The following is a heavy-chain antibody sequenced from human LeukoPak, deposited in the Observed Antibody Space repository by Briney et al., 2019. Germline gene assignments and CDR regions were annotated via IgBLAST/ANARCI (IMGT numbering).Heavy chain of an antibody. D-gene: IGHD6-19*01. V-gene: IGHV4-59*12. CDR1: GHSISSYY. Sequence: SETLSLTCTVSGHSISSYYWSWIRQPPGKGLEWIGFIYYSGSTNYNPSLKSRVTISVDTSKNQFSLKLSSVTAADTAVYHCARVSAVAGTDYWGQGTLVTVSS. CDR2: IYYSGST. CDR3: ARVSAVAGTDY. J-gene: IGHJ4*02.